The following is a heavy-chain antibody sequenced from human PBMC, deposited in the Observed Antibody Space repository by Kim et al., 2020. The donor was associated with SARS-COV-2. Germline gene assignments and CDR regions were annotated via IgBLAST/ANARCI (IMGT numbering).Heavy chain of an antibody. D-gene: IGHD1-26*01. J-gene: IGHJ4*02. CDR3: AKEIRGPTILRYIDY. Sequence: GGSLRLSCAASGFPLRNYMMTWVRQAPGKGLEWVSTISGGGDTTYYADSVKGRFSISRDNSRNTVFLQMNSLRAEDTALYYCAKEIRGPTILRYIDYWGPGTLVTVSS. CDR2: ISGGGDTT. CDR1: GFPLRNYM. V-gene: IGHV3-23*01.